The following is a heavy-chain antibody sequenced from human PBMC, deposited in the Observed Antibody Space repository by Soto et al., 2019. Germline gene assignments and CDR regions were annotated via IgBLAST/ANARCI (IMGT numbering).Heavy chain of an antibody. D-gene: IGHD6-19*01. V-gene: IGHV3-48*02. CDR2: ISSSSSTI. Sequence: EVQLVESGGGLVQPGGSLRLSCAASGFTFSSYSMNWVRQAPGKGLEWVSYISSSSSTIYYADSVKGRFTISRDNAKNSLYLQMNSLRDDDTAVYYCARDGSGWYSLIGYWGQGTLVTVSS. CDR3: ARDGSGWYSLIGY. J-gene: IGHJ4*02. CDR1: GFTFSSYS.